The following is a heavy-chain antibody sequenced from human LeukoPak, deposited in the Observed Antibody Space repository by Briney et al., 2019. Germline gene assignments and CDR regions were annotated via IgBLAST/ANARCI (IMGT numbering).Heavy chain of an antibody. CDR2: INHSGST. V-gene: IGHV4-34*01. D-gene: IGHD6-19*01. CDR3: ARSSAVAAYYYYYMDV. Sequence: PSETLSLTCAVYGGSFSGYYWSWIRQPPGKGLEWIGEINHSGSTNYNPSLKSRVTMSVDTSKNQFSLKLSSVTAADTAVYYCARSSAVAAYYYYYMDVWGKGTTVTVSS. CDR1: GGSFSGYY. J-gene: IGHJ6*03.